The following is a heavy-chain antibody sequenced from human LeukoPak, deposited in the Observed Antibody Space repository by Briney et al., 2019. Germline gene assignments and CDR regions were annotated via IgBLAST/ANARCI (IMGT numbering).Heavy chain of an antibody. CDR2: ISGSGGST. D-gene: IGHD2-8*01. Sequence: GGSLRLSCAASGFTFSSYAMSWVRQAPGKGLEWVSAISGSGGSTYYADSVKGRFTISRDNSKNTLYLQMNSLRAENTAVYYCAKGTSWVSDYYYMDVWGKGTTVTVSS. J-gene: IGHJ6*03. CDR1: GFTFSSYA. CDR3: AKGTSWVSDYYYMDV. V-gene: IGHV3-23*01.